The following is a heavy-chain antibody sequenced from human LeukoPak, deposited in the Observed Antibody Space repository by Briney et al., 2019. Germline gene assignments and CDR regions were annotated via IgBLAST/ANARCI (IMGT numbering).Heavy chain of an antibody. J-gene: IGHJ4*02. Sequence: GGSLRLSCAASGFTVSSNYMSWVRQAPGKGLEWVSTISDTGGSTYYADSVKGRFTISRDISKNTLYLQMNSLRAEDTAVYYCAKRGTVTTFGHCDYWGQGTLVTVSS. CDR3: AKRGTVTTFGHCDY. D-gene: IGHD4-17*01. CDR1: GFTVSSNY. CDR2: ISDTGGST. V-gene: IGHV3-23*01.